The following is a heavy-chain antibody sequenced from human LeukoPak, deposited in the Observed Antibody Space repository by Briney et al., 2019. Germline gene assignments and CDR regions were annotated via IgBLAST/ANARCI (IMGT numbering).Heavy chain of an antibody. V-gene: IGHV4-39*07. CDR3: AREHYLDGDYVGGVDY. Sequence: SETLSLTCTVSGGSISSSSYYWGWIRQPPGKGLEWIGSIYYSGSTYYNPSLKSRVTISVDTSKNQFSLKLSSVTAADTAAYYCAREHYLDGDYVGGVDYWGQGTLVTVSS. J-gene: IGHJ4*02. D-gene: IGHD4-17*01. CDR2: IYYSGST. CDR1: GGSISSSSYY.